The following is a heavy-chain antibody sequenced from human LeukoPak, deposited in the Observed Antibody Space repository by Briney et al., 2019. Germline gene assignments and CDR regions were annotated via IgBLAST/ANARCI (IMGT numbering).Heavy chain of an antibody. Sequence: ASVKVSCKASGYTFTGYYMHWVRQAPGQGLEWMGWINPNSGGTNYAQKFQGWVTMTRDTSISTAYMELSRLRSDDTAVYYCARDGIYCGGDCYHYWGQGTLVTVSS. V-gene: IGHV1-2*04. D-gene: IGHD2-21*02. CDR2: INPNSGGT. CDR3: ARDGIYCGGDCYHY. J-gene: IGHJ4*02. CDR1: GYTFTGYY.